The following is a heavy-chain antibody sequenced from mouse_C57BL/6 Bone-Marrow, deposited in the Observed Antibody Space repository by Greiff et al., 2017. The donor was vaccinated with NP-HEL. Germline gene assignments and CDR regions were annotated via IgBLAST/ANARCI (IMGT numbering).Heavy chain of an antibody. D-gene: IGHD2-3*01. V-gene: IGHV1-64*01. CDR2: IHPNSGST. CDR1: GYTLTSYW. Sequence: QVQLQQPGAELVKPGASVKLSCKASGYTLTSYWMHWVKQRPGQGLEWIGMIHPNSGSTNYNEKFKSKATLTVDKSSSTAYMQLSSLTSEDSAVYYCTFYDGYYRGAMDYWGQGTSVTVSS. J-gene: IGHJ4*01. CDR3: TFYDGYYRGAMDY.